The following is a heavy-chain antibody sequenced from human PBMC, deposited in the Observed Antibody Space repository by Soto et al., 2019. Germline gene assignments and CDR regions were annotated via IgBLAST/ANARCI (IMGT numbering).Heavy chain of an antibody. D-gene: IGHD3-3*01. J-gene: IGHJ4*02. V-gene: IGHV3-15*07. CDR1: GFSFTDNW. CDR3: ITDCDFGSGHYPH. Sequence: EVRLVESGGGLVKPGGSLRLSCAASGFSFTDNWMHWVRQAPGKGLEWVGRIKSRADGETTDYAAPVKGRFTISRDGSRHTFYLEMNSLKSEDTAMYYCITDCDFGSGHYPHWCQGNWVTVSS. CDR2: IKSRADGETT.